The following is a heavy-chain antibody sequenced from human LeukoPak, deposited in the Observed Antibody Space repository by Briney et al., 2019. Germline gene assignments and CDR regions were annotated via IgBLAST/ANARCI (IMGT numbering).Heavy chain of an antibody. CDR3: ARDSLDYGYDWFDP. J-gene: IGHJ5*02. CDR1: GYTFTSYG. D-gene: IGHD4-17*01. Sequence: GASVKVSCKASGYTFTSYGISWVRQAPGQGLEWMGWISAYNGNTNYAQKLQGRVTMTTDTSTSTAYMELRSLRSDDTAVYYCARDSLDYGYDWFDPWGQGTPVTVSS. V-gene: IGHV1-18*01. CDR2: ISAYNGNT.